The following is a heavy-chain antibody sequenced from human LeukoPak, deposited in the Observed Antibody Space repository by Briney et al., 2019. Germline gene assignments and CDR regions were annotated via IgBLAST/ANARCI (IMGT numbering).Heavy chain of an antibody. J-gene: IGHJ4*02. D-gene: IGHD6-13*01. CDR3: ARDLGGLGIHFDY. CDR1: GGSISSGGYY. CDR2: IYHSGST. V-gene: IGHV4-30-2*01. Sequence: SQTLSLTCTVSGGSISSGGYYWSWIRQPPGKGLEWIGYIYHSGSTYYNPSLESRVTISVDRSKNQFSLKLSSVTAADTAVYYCARDLGGLGIHFDYWGQGTLVTVSS.